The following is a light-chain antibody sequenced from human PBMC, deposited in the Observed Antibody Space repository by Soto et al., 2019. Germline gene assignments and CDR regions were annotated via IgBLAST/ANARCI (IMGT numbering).Light chain of an antibody. CDR1: QSVSSN. Sequence: EIVMTQSPATLSVSPGERATLSCRASQSVSSNLARYQQKPGQAPRLLIYGASPTATGIPARFSGSGSGTEFTLTISCLQSEDFAVDYCQQYNNWPPLTVGGGTKGEIK. CDR2: GAS. V-gene: IGKV3-15*01. CDR3: QQYNNWPPLT. J-gene: IGKJ4*01.